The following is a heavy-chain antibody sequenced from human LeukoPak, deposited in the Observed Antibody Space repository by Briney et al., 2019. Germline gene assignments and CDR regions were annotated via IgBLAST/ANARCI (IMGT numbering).Heavy chain of an antibody. V-gene: IGHV3-7*01. Sequence: GGSLRLSCAASGFTFSSYWMSWVRQAPGKGLEWVANIKQDGSEKYYVDSVKGRFTSSRDNAKNSLYLQMNSLRAEDTAVYYCAREGDVVVPAASTDYWGQGTLVTVSS. CDR1: GFTFSSYW. D-gene: IGHD2-2*01. J-gene: IGHJ4*02. CDR3: AREGDVVVPAASTDY. CDR2: IKQDGSEK.